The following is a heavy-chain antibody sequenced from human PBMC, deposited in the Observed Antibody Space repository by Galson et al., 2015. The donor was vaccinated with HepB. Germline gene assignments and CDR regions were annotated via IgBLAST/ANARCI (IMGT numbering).Heavy chain of an antibody. CDR1: GFTVSSNY. CDR2: TYSGGST. J-gene: IGHJ6*02. CDR3: ARDYGDYLPGPDYYYYYGMDV. Sequence: SLRLSCAASGFTVSSNYMSWVRQAPGKGLEWVSVTYSGGSTYYADSVKGRFTISRHNSKNTLYLQMNSLRAEDTAVYYCARDYGDYLPGPDYYYYYGMDVWGQGTTVTVSS. D-gene: IGHD4-17*01. V-gene: IGHV3-53*04.